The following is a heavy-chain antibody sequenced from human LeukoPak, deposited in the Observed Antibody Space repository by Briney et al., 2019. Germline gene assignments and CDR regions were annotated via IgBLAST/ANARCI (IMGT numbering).Heavy chain of an antibody. CDR3: ASLHQQYDYGVFDY. Sequence: PGGSLRLSCAASGFTVSSNYMSWVRQAPGKGLEWISVIYSGGNTYYAGSLKGRFKISRDNSKNMLYLQMNSLSAEDTAVYYCASLHQQYDYGVFDYWGQGTLVTVSS. D-gene: IGHD4-17*01. V-gene: IGHV3-66*01. CDR1: GFTVSSNY. CDR2: IYSGGNT. J-gene: IGHJ4*02.